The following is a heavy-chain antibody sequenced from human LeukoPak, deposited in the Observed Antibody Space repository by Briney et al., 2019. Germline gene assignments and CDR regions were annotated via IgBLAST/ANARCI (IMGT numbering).Heavy chain of an antibody. D-gene: IGHD2-15*01. Sequence: SQTLSLTCTVSGGSISSGGYYWSWIRQHPGKGLEWIGYIYYSGSTNYNPSLKSRVTISVDTSKNQFSLWLSSVTAADTAVYYCARHGGVYCSGGSCYSKSYFDYWGQGSLVTVSS. V-gene: IGHV4-31*03. CDR3: ARHGGVYCSGGSCYSKSYFDY. J-gene: IGHJ4*02. CDR1: GGSISSGGYY. CDR2: IYYSGST.